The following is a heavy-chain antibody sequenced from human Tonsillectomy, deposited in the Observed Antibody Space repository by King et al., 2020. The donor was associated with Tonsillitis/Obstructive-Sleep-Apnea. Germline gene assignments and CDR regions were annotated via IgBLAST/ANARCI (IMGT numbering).Heavy chain of an antibody. CDR1: GFTFSSSA. V-gene: IGHV3-30*04. D-gene: IGHD2-15*01. CDR2: ISYDGSNK. Sequence: QLVQSGGGVVQPGRSLRLSCAASGFTFSSSAMHWVRQAPGKGLEWVAVISYDGSNKYYADSVKGRFTISRDNSKNRLYLQMNSLRGDDRAVYYCVRDPDSLVVPNCFDYWGQGILVSVSS. J-gene: IGHJ4*02. CDR3: VRDPDSLVVPNCFDY.